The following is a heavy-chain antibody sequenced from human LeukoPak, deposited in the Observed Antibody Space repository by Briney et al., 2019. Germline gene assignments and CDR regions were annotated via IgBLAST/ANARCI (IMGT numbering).Heavy chain of an antibody. Sequence: GGSLRLSCAASGFTFSLYGMHWVRQAPGKGLEWVAVISFDGSDKYYADFVKGRFTISRDNSKNTVYLQMNSLRAEDTAVYYCARGKIYYGSGTYYFLDPWGQGTLVTVSS. CDR1: GFTFSLYG. D-gene: IGHD3-10*01. CDR3: ARGKIYYGSGTYYFLDP. CDR2: ISFDGSDK. V-gene: IGHV3-30*03. J-gene: IGHJ5*02.